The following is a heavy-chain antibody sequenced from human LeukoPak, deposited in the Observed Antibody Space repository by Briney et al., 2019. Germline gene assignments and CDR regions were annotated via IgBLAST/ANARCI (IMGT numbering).Heavy chain of an antibody. CDR1: GFTFSSYW. D-gene: IGHD1-26*01. J-gene: IGHJ3*02. CDR2: IKQDGSEK. Sequence: GGSLRLSCAASGFTFSSYWMGWVRQAPGKGLEWVANIKQDGSEKYYVDSVKGRFTISRDNAKNSLYLQMNSLRAEDTAVYYCARAVVGAIHDAFDIWGQGTMVTVPS. V-gene: IGHV3-7*01. CDR3: ARAVVGAIHDAFDI.